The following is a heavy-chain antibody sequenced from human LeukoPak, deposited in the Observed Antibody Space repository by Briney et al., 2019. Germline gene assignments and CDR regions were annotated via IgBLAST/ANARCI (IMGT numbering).Heavy chain of an antibody. V-gene: IGHV4-39*07. D-gene: IGHD5-18*01. CDR1: GGSISSSSYY. Sequence: SETLSLTCTVSGGSISSSSYYWGWIRQPPGKGLEWIGSIYYSGSTYYNPSLKSRVTISVDTSKNQFSLKLSSVTAADTAVYYCARDILTSRIQLWLLDFDYWGQGTLVTVSS. J-gene: IGHJ4*02. CDR2: IYYSGST. CDR3: ARDILTSRIQLWLLDFDY.